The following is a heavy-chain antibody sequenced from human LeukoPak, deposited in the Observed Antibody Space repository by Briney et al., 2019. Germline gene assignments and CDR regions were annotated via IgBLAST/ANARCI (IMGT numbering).Heavy chain of an antibody. V-gene: IGHV3-15*01. CDR3: TTRGGLGY. Sequence: GGSLRLSCAGSGFTFSDAGMSWVRQAPGQGLEWVGRIKNKVDGGTTDYAAPAKGRFTISRDDAKNMAYLQMSSLKIEDTGVYYCTTRGGLGYWGQGTLVTVSS. D-gene: IGHD3-10*01. J-gene: IGHJ4*02. CDR1: GFTFSDAG. CDR2: IKNKVDGGTT.